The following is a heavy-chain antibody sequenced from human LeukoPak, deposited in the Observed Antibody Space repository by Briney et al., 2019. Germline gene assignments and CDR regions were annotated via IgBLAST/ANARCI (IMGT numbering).Heavy chain of an antibody. J-gene: IGHJ3*02. V-gene: IGHV3-48*03. Sequence: PGGSLRLSCAASGFTFSSYEINWVRQAPGKGLEWVSYISSSSSYTNYADSVKGRFTISRDNAKNSLYLQMNSLRAEDTAVYYCARGLLWFGSLVAFDIWGQGTMATVSS. D-gene: IGHD3-10*01. CDR3: ARGLLWFGSLVAFDI. CDR2: ISSSSSYT. CDR1: GFTFSSYE.